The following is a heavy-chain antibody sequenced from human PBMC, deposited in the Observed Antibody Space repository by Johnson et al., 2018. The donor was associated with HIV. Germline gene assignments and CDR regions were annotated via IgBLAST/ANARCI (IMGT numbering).Heavy chain of an antibody. CDR3: VRGWHTSGRCDVFDI. CDR2: TYSGGST. CDR1: GLSFSNFG. Sequence: QVQLVESGGGVVQPGKSLTLSCVGSGLSFSNFGIHWVRQAPGKGPAWVAVTYSGGSTYYADSVKGRFKISRDISKNTPYLEMYSLRIYDTAVYSCVRGWHTSGRCDVFDIWGQGTTVIVSS. D-gene: IGHD6-19*01. J-gene: IGHJ3*02. V-gene: IGHV3-NL1*01.